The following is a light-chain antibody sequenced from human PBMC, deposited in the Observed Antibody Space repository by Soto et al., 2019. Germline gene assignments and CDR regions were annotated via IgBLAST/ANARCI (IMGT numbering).Light chain of an antibody. CDR2: DAS. J-gene: IGKJ3*01. Sequence: EIVLTQSPGTLSLSPGERATLSCRASQSVSTTYLAWYQQKPGQAPRLLIYDASSRATGIPDRFSGSGSGTDFTLTISRLEPEDFAVYYCQHYGRSPGLFTFGPGTKVDIK. CDR3: QHYGRSPGLFT. CDR1: QSVSTTY. V-gene: IGKV3-20*01.